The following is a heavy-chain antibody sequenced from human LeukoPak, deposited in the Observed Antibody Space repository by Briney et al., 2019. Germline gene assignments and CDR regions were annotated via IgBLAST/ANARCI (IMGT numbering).Heavy chain of an antibody. V-gene: IGHV3-23*01. CDR3: AKDITGYTTGWYYFDY. D-gene: IGHD6-19*01. J-gene: IGHJ4*02. Sequence: TGGSLRLSCAASGFTFNNYAMSWVRQAPGKGLEWVSAISGSGGSTYYADSVKGRFTISRDTSKSTLHLQMNSLRAEDTALYYCAKDITGYTTGWYYFDYWGQGTLVTVSS. CDR1: GFTFNNYA. CDR2: ISGSGGST.